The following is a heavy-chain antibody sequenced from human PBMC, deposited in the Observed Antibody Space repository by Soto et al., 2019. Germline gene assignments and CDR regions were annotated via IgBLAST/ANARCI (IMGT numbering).Heavy chain of an antibody. J-gene: IGHJ5*02. CDR2: ISENGFRA. Sequence: GGSLRLSCAASGFTFSSYAMTWVRQAPGKGLEWVSGISENGFRAHYADSVKGRFTISRDNSKDTLYLQMNSLRPEDTAVYYCAKDLYYYGSGTYYPTDRWGQGTLVTVSS. D-gene: IGHD3-10*01. CDR3: AKDLYYYGSGTYYPTDR. CDR1: GFTFSSYA. V-gene: IGHV3-23*01.